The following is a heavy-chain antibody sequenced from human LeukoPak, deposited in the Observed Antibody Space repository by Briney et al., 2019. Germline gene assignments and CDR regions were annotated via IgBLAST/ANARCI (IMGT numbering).Heavy chain of an antibody. CDR1: GGSISSSSYY. CDR3: ASDITMIVVVTGDAFDI. Sequence: PSETLSLTCTVSGGSISSSSYYWGGIRQPPGRGVEWIGSSYYSGSTYYTQSLKSRVTISVDTSKNQFSLKMSSVTAADTAVYYCASDITMIVVVTGDAFDIWGQGTLVTVSS. D-gene: IGHD3-22*01. J-gene: IGHJ3*02. CDR2: SYYSGST. V-gene: IGHV4-39*07.